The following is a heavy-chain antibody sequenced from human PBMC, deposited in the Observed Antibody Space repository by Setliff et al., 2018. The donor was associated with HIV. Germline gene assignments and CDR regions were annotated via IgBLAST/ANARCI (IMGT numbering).Heavy chain of an antibody. CDR3: ARDPGRYNGMDV. CDR2: YITGST. V-gene: IGHV3-66*01. CDR1: GFTFSSYE. Sequence: GGSLRLSCAASGFTFSSYEMDWFRQAPGKGLEWVSYITGSTYYADSVKGRFIISRDNSKNTLYLQMNSLRAEDTAVYYCARDPGRYNGMDVWGQGTTVTVSS. J-gene: IGHJ6*01. D-gene: IGHD1-20*01.